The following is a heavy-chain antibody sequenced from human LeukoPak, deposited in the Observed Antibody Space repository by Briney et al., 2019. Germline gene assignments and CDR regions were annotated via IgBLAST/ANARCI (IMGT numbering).Heavy chain of an antibody. D-gene: IGHD3-10*01. CDR1: VGSFSGYY. CDR3: ARGYYGSGSHCCHMDV. J-gene: IGHJ6*03. Sequence: TASETPSLTCAVYVGSFSGYYWSWIRQPPGKGLEWIGEINHSGSTNYNSSLKSRVTISVDTSKNQFSLKLSSVTAADTAVYYCARGYYGSGSHCCHMDVWGKGTTITVS. V-gene: IGHV4-34*01. CDR2: INHSGST.